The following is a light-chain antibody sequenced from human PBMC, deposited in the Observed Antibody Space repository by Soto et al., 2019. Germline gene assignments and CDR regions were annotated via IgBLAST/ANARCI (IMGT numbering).Light chain of an antibody. Sequence: DIQMTQTPSSLSAFIGDTVTINCRASQNIRIYLNWFQQKPGKAPKLMIYGASNLESGVPSRFSGSGSGTDCTLTINSLQPEDVAGYYCQETYHPPLTFSQGTKVDI. CDR3: QETYHPPLT. CDR1: QNIRIY. CDR2: GAS. J-gene: IGKJ1*01. V-gene: IGKV1-39*01.